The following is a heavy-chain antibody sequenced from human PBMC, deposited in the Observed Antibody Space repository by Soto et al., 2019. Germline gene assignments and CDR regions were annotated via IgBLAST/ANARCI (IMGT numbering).Heavy chain of an antibody. J-gene: IGHJ6*02. CDR3: ARHHRYFYYMDV. CDR2: IYYTGGT. V-gene: IGHV4-39*01. CDR1: SGSINITNSY. Sequence: SETLSLTCVVSSGSINITNSYWAWIRQPPGKGLEWIGNIYYTGGTYYNPSLRSRVTISIDTSKSQFSLKLRSVTAADTALYFCARHHRYFYYMDVWGQGTTVTVS.